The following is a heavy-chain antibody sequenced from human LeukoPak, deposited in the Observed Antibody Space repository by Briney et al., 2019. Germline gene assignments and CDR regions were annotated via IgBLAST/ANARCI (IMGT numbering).Heavy chain of an antibody. Sequence: PGGSLRLSCAASGLTFSSCSMTWVRQAPGKAREGVSCISGSGGNTYYADSVKGRFTISRDNSKNTLYLQLNSLRDEETAIYYCANGRGPNTGPTLDYWGQGTLVTVSS. CDR1: GLTFSSCS. V-gene: IGHV3-23*01. D-gene: IGHD2-15*01. J-gene: IGHJ4*02. CDR2: ISGSGGNT. CDR3: ANGRGPNTGPTLDY.